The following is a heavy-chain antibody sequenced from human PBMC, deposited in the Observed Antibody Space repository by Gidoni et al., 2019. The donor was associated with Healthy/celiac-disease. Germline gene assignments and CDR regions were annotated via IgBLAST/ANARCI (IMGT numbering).Heavy chain of an antibody. D-gene: IGHD3-10*01. CDR2: ISWNSGSI. J-gene: IGHJ4*02. V-gene: IGHV3-9*01. Sequence: EVQLVESGGGLVQPGRSLTLSCAASGFTFDDYAMHWVRQAPGKGLEWVSGISWNSGSIGYADSVKGRFTISRDNAKNSLYLQMNSLRAEDTALYYCAKGHSGSYYIAFDYWGQGTLVTVSS. CDR1: GFTFDDYA. CDR3: AKGHSGSYYIAFDY.